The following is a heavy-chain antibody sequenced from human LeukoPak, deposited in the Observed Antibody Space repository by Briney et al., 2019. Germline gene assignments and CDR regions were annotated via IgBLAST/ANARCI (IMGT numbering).Heavy chain of an antibody. V-gene: IGHV3-74*01. D-gene: IGHD1-26*01. CDR1: GFTFSDYW. CDR3: AREAKVGGALQY. J-gene: IGHJ4*02. Sequence: PGGSLRLSCAASGFTFSDYWMHWVRQAPGKGLLWVSRINTDGTFTRYADSVQGRFTISRDTAKNTLFLQMNSLRAEDTAVYYCAREAKVGGALQYWGQGILVTVSS. CDR2: INTDGTFT.